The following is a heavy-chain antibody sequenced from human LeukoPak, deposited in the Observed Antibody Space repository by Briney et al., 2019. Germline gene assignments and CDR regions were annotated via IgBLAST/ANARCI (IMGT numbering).Heavy chain of an antibody. D-gene: IGHD6-6*01. CDR3: ARDRGVAAIFDY. V-gene: IGHV3-30-3*01. CDR1: GFTFDDYA. Sequence: GGSLRLSCAASGFTFDDYAMHWVRQAPGKGLEWVAVISYDGSNKYYADSVKGRFTISRDNSKNTLYLQMNSLRAEDTAVYYCARDRGVAAIFDYWGQGTLVTVSS. J-gene: IGHJ4*02. CDR2: ISYDGSNK.